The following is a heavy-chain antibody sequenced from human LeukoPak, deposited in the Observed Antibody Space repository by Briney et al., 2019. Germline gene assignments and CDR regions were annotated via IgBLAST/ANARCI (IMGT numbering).Heavy chain of an antibody. V-gene: IGHV3-7*01. D-gene: IGHD6-13*01. CDR1: GFTFSSYW. Sequence: QTGGSLRLSCAASGFTFSSYWMSWVRQAPGKGLEWVANIKQDGSEKYYVDSAKGRFTISRDNAKNSLYLQMNSLRAEDTAVYYCARAPSGSWYRGPDYYYMDVWGKGTTVTVSS. CDR3: ARAPSGSWYRGPDYYYMDV. J-gene: IGHJ6*03. CDR2: IKQDGSEK.